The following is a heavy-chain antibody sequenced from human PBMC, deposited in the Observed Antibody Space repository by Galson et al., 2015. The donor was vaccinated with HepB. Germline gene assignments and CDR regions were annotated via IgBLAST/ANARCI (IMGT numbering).Heavy chain of an antibody. J-gene: IGHJ3*02. V-gene: IGHV3-11*01. D-gene: IGHD3-3*01. CDR1: GFTFSDYH. CDR2: VSGSGKTT. Sequence: SLRLSCAASGFTFSDYHMNWIRQAPGKGLEWVSYVSGSGKTTSYADSVKGRFIISRDNAKRSVHLQMNSLRAEDTAVYYCARELVTIFRTTILHSGFDIRGQGTTVTVSS. CDR3: ARELVTIFRTTILHSGFDI.